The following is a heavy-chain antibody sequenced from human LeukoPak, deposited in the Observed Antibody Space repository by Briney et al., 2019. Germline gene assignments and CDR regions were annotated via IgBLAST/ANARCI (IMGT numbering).Heavy chain of an antibody. V-gene: IGHV4-30-2*01. J-gene: IGHJ4*02. Sequence: SETLPLTCTVSGGSISSGGYYWSWIRQPPGKGLEWIGYIYHSGGTYYNPSLKSRVTISVDRSKNQFSLKLSSVTAADTAVYYCARGGGSYPIDYWGQGTLVTVSS. D-gene: IGHD1-26*01. CDR2: IYHSGGT. CDR3: ARGGGSYPIDY. CDR1: GGSISSGGYY.